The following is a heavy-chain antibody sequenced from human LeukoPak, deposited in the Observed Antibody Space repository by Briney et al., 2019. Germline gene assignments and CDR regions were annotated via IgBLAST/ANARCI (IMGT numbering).Heavy chain of an antibody. CDR2: ISSSSSYI. V-gene: IGHV3-21*01. CDR1: GFTFSSYS. J-gene: IGHJ6*02. D-gene: IGHD2-2*01. Sequence: GGSLRLSCAASGFTFSSYSMNWVRQAPGKGLEWVSSISSSSSYIYYADSVKGRFTISRDNAKNSLYLQMNSLRAEDTAVYYCATEGYCSSTSCHRVSEYYYGMDVWGQGTTVTVSS. CDR3: ATEGYCSSTSCHRVSEYYYGMDV.